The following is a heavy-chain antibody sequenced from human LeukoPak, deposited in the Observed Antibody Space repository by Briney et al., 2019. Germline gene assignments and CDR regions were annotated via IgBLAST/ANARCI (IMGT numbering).Heavy chain of an antibody. CDR3: ARENAERGVDP. V-gene: IGHV4-61*02. Sequence: SQTLSLTCTVSGGSISSGSYYWSWIRQPAGKGLEWIGRIYTSGSTNYNPSLKSRVTISVDTSKNQFSLKLSSVTAADTAVYYCARENAERGVDPWAREPWSPSPQ. CDR1: GGSISSGSYY. J-gene: IGHJ5*02. D-gene: IGHD1-26*01. CDR2: IYTSGST.